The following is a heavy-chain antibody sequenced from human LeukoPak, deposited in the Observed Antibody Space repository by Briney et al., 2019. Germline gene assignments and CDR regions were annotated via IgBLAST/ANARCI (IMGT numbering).Heavy chain of an antibody. CDR3: TTVSARVR. D-gene: IGHD3-10*01. V-gene: IGHV3-49*03. CDR1: GFTFGDYA. J-gene: IGHJ4*02. CDR2: IRSKAYGGTT. Sequence: GGSLRLSCTASGFTFGDYAMSWFRQAPGKGPEWVGFIRSKAYGGTTDYAAPVKGRFTISRDDSKNTLYLQMNSLKTEDTAVYYCTTVSARVRWGQGTLVTVSS.